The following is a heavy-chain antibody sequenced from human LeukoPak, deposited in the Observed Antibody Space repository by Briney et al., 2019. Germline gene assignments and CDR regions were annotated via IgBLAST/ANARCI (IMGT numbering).Heavy chain of an antibody. V-gene: IGHV3-21*04. J-gene: IGHJ6*03. CDR1: RFTFSSYS. CDR3: ARVGGPSHYGGETYYMDV. D-gene: IGHD4-23*01. CDR2: ISSSSSYI. Sequence: SGGSLRLSCAASRFTFSSYSMNWVRQAPGKGLEWVSSISSSSSYIYYADSVKGRFTISRDNAKNSLYLQMNSPRGEDTALYHCARVGGPSHYGGETYYMDVWGKGTTVTISS.